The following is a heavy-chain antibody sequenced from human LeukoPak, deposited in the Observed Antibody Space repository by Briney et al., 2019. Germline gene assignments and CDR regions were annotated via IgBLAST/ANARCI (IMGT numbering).Heavy chain of an antibody. Sequence: SGTLSLTCAVSVGSITSSNWWSRVRQPPGKGLEWIGEINHSGSTNYNPSLKSRVTISVDTSKNQFSLKLSSVTAADTAVYYCARLRSGRPYYFDYWGQGTLVTVSS. J-gene: IGHJ4*02. CDR2: INHSGST. CDR3: ARLRSGRPYYFDY. D-gene: IGHD1-26*01. CDR1: VGSITSSNW. V-gene: IGHV4-4*02.